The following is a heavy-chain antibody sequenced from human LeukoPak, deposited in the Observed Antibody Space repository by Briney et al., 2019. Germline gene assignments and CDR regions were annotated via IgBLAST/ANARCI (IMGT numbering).Heavy chain of an antibody. CDR2: IYYSGST. D-gene: IGHD2-2*01. V-gene: IGHV4-39*01. CDR3: ARAQVVAAVRPFDW. J-gene: IGHJ4*02. Sequence: PSETLSLACTVPDGSISSNSYYWGWIRQPPGKGLEWIGSIYYSGSTYYGPSLQSRVTISVDTSKHQFSLNMRSVTAADTAVYYCARAQVVAAVRPFDWWSQGTLVTVSS. CDR1: DGSISSNSYY.